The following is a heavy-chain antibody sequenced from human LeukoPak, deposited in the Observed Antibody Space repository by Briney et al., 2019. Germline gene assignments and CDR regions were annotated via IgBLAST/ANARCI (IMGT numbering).Heavy chain of an antibody. Sequence: ASVKVSCKASGGTFSSYAISWVRQAPGQGLEWMGGIIPIFGTANYAQKFQGRVTITADESTSTAYMELSSLRSEDTAVYYCARDRGWAGYSYGFYYWCQGTLVTVSS. CDR3: ARDRGWAGYSYGFYY. CDR2: IIPIFGTA. V-gene: IGHV1-69*13. J-gene: IGHJ4*02. CDR1: GGTFSSYA. D-gene: IGHD5-18*01.